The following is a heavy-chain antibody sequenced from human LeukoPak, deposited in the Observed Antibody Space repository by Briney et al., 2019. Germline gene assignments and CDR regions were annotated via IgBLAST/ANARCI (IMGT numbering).Heavy chain of an antibody. V-gene: IGHV3-74*01. CDR3: ARGGHAGVATNDY. J-gene: IGHJ4*02. CDR1: GFTFSIYY. CDR2: IESDGGRT. Sequence: GGSLRLTCAASGFTFSIYYMHWVRHAPGKGLVWVSHIESDGGRTTYADSVKGRFIISRDNAKNTLYLQMNSLRAEDTAVYYCARGGHAGVATNDYWGQGTLVTVSS. D-gene: IGHD5-24*01.